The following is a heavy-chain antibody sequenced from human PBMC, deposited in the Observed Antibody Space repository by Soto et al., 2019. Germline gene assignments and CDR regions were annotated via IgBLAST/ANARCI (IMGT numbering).Heavy chain of an antibody. J-gene: IGHJ6*03. CDR3: ARSRFGYSYGYYYYYYMDV. Sequence: QVQLQQWGAGLLKPSETLSLTCAVYGGSFSGYYWSWIRQPPGKGLEWIGEINHSGSTNYNPSLKSRVTISVDTSKNQCSLKLSSVTAADTAVYYCARSRFGYSYGYYYYYYMDVWGKGTTFTVSS. CDR2: INHSGST. CDR1: GGSFSGYY. V-gene: IGHV4-34*01. D-gene: IGHD5-18*01.